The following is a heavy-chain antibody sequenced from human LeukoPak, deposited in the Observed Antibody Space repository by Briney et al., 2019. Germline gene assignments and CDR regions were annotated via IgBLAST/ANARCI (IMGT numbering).Heavy chain of an antibody. Sequence: PGGSLRLSCAASGFTFSSYGMHWVRQAPGKGLEWVAVISYDGSNKYYADSVKGRFTISRDNSENTLYLQMNSLRAEDTAVYCCTLGFCSGGTCYSIDYWGQGTLVTVSS. V-gene: IGHV3-30*03. CDR1: GFTFSSYG. CDR2: ISYDGSNK. CDR3: TLGFCSGGTCYSIDY. J-gene: IGHJ4*02. D-gene: IGHD2-15*01.